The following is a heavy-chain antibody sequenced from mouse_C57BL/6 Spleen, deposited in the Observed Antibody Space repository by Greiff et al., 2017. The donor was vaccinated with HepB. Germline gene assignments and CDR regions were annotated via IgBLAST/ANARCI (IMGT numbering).Heavy chain of an antibody. V-gene: IGHV10-1*01. J-gene: IGHJ2*01. CDR2: IRSKSNNYAT. CDR3: VREGLLYYFDY. Sequence: DVKLVESGGGLVQPKGSLKLSCAASGFSFNTYAMNWVRQAPGKGLEWVARIRSKSNNYATYYADSVKDRFTISRDDSESMLYLQMNNLKTEDTAMYDCVREGLLYYFDYWGQGTTLTVSS. CDR1: GFSFNTYA. D-gene: IGHD3-1*01.